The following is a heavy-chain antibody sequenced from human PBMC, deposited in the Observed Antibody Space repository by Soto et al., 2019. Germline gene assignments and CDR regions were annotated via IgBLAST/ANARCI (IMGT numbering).Heavy chain of an antibody. D-gene: IGHD2-15*01. J-gene: IGHJ4*02. Sequence: PGESLKICCTGSGYDFYGFWIVWVRQMAGKGLEWMGTIYPDDSKIRYSPSFQGQVTISADKSISTAYLQWNSLKASDTAMYYCARYGGRTFSEPQFDYWGQGTLVTVSS. CDR1: GYDFYGFW. V-gene: IGHV5-51*01. CDR2: IYPDDSKI. CDR3: ARYGGRTFSEPQFDY.